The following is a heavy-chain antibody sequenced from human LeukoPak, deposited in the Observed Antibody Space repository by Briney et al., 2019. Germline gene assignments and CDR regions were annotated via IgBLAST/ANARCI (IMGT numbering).Heavy chain of an antibody. CDR3: ARHESNSGWYPAPNDAFDI. CDR1: GGSISSYY. CDR2: IYYSGST. Sequence: SETLSLTCTVSGGSISSYYWSWIRQPPGKGLEWIGYIYYSGSTNYNPSLKSRVTISVDTSKNQFSPKLSSVTAADTAVYYCARHESNSGWYPAPNDAFDIWGQGTMVTVSS. J-gene: IGHJ3*02. V-gene: IGHV4-59*08. D-gene: IGHD6-19*01.